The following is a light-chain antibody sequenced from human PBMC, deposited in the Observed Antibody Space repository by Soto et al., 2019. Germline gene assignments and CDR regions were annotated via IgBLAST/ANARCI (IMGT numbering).Light chain of an antibody. CDR2: EVT. J-gene: IGLJ2*01. Sequence: QSVLTQPASVSGSPGQSITISCTGTSSDVGGYNFVSWYQQHPGKAPKLIIYEVTDRPSGVSNRFSGSKSGNTASLTISGLQAEDEADYYCSSYTSSSTGVFGGGTKVTVL. CDR1: SSDVGGYNF. CDR3: SSYTSSSTGV. V-gene: IGLV2-14*01.